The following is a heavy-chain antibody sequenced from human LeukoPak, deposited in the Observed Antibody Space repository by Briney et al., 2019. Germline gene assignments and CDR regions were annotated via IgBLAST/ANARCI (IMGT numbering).Heavy chain of an antibody. J-gene: IGHJ4*02. D-gene: IGHD2-2*01. CDR1: GFIFRDYV. V-gene: IGHV3-23*05. Sequence: GGSLRLSCTASGFIFRDYVMSWVRQAPGKGPEWVAAIWRTGDWTHYVDSVKGRFTISRDSSKNTLYLQMNSLRADDTATYYCAKGVVSVATRGGFDYWGQGTLVTVSS. CDR2: IWRTGDWT. CDR3: AKGVVSVATRGGFDY.